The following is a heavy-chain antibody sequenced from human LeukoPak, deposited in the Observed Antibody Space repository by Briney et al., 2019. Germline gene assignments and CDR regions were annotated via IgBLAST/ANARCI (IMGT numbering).Heavy chain of an antibody. CDR2: IYYSGST. D-gene: IGHD2-21*02. J-gene: IGHJ3*02. CDR3: ARSPAYCGGDCPTGGAFDI. Sequence: SETLSLTCTVSGGSISSNTHFWGWIRQPPGRGLEWIGTIYYSGSTYYNPSLKSRVTISVDTSKNQFSLKLSSVTAADTALYYCARSPAYCGGDCPTGGAFDIWGQGTTVTVSS. CDR1: GGSISSNTHF. V-gene: IGHV4-39*01.